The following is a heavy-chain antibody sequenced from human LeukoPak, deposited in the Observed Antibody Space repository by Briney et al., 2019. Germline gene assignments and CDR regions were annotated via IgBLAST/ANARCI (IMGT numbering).Heavy chain of an antibody. CDR2: IYYSGST. Sequence: PSETLSLTCTVSGGSISSSSYYWGWIRQPPGKGLEWLGSIYYSGSTYYSPSLKSRVTISVDTSKNQFSLNLSSVTAADTAVYYCARRPLDILTGRNPDPPYYFDYWGQGTLVTVSS. CDR1: GGSISSSSYY. D-gene: IGHD3-9*01. J-gene: IGHJ4*02. V-gene: IGHV4-39*07. CDR3: ARRPLDILTGRNPDPPYYFDY.